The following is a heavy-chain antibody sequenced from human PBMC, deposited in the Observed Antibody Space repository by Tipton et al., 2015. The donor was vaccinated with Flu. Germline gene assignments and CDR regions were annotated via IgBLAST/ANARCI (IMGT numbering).Heavy chain of an antibody. Sequence: TLSLTCTVSGGSISSYYWSWIRQPPGKGLEWIGYIYSSGSTNYNPSLKSRVPISVDTSKNQFSLKLSSVTAADTAVYYCARLSSNWYHQLDNWGQGTLVTVSS. J-gene: IGHJ4*02. CDR2: IYSSGST. CDR1: GGSISSYY. CDR3: ARLSSNWYHQLDN. V-gene: IGHV4-59*01. D-gene: IGHD6-13*01.